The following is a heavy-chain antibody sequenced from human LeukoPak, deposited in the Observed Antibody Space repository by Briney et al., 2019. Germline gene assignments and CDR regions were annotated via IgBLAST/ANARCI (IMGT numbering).Heavy chain of an antibody. CDR2: IYYSGST. J-gene: IGHJ4*02. V-gene: IGHV4-59*01. Sequence: PSETLSLTCTVSGGSISSYYWSWIRQPPGKGLEWIGYIYYSGSTNYNPSLKSRVTISVDTSKNQFSLKLSSVTAADTAVYYCARALRYYGSGSYFDYWGQGTLVTVSS. CDR1: GGSISSYY. D-gene: IGHD3-10*01. CDR3: ARALRYYGSGSYFDY.